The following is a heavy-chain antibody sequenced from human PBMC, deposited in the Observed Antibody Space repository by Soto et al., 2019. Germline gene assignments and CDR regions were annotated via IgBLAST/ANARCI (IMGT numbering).Heavy chain of an antibody. CDR3: ARERAYVDYGLSVDY. J-gene: IGHJ4*02. Sequence: QVQLQESGPGLVKPSETLSLTCTVSGGSISSYYWSWIRQPPGKGLEWIGYIYYSGSTNYNPSLKSRVTISVDTSKNQFSLKLSSVTAADTAVYYCARERAYVDYGLSVDYWGQGTLVTVSS. D-gene: IGHD4-17*01. CDR1: GGSISSYY. V-gene: IGHV4-59*01. CDR2: IYYSGST.